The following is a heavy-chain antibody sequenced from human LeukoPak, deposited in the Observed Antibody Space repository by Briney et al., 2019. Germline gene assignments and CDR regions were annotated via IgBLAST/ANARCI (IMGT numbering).Heavy chain of an antibody. D-gene: IGHD4-23*01. J-gene: IGHJ4*02. Sequence: GSLRLSCAASAFTFSSYAMSWVRQAPGKGLERVSAISGRGSSTYNADSVRGRFAISRDNSKNTLYLQMNSLRAEDTAVYSCAKVPGKYGANWYYFDYWGQGTLVTVSS. V-gene: IGHV3-23*01. CDR2: ISGRGSST. CDR1: AFTFSSYA. CDR3: AKVPGKYGANWYYFDY.